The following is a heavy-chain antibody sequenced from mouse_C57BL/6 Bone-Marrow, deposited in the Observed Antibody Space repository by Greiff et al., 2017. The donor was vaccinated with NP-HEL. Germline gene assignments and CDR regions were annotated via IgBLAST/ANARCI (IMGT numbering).Heavy chain of an antibody. Sequence: QVQFQQPGAELVMPGASVKLSCKASGYTFTSYWMHWVKQRPGQGLEWIGEIDPSDSYTNYNQKFKGKSTLTVDKSSSTAYMQLSSLTSEDSAVYYCARSDYWGQGTTLTVSS. V-gene: IGHV1-69*01. J-gene: IGHJ2*01. CDR2: IDPSDSYT. CDR3: ARSDY. CDR1: GYTFTSYW.